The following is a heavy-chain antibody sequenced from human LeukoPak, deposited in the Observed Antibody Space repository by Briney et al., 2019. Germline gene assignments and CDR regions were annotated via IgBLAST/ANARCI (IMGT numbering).Heavy chain of an antibody. CDR3: AKDLTYYYDSSAY. Sequence: PGGSLRLSCAASRFAFSNYAMSWVRQAPGKGLEWVSAISGSGNSTYYADSVKGRFTISRDNSKNTLYLQMNSLRAEDTAVYYCAKDLTYYYDSSAYWGQGTLVTVSS. CDR1: RFAFSNYA. V-gene: IGHV3-23*01. J-gene: IGHJ4*02. D-gene: IGHD3-22*01. CDR2: ISGSGNST.